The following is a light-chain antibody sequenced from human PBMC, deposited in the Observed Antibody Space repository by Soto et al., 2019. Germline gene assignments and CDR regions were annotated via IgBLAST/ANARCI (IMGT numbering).Light chain of an antibody. Sequence: IQLTQSPSSLSASVGDSVTITCRASQGISSYLAWYQQKPGKAPKLLIYAASTLQSGVPSRFSGSGSGTDFTLTISSLQPEDYANYYCQQLNSYPITFGQGTRLEIK. J-gene: IGKJ5*01. CDR3: QQLNSYPIT. CDR2: AAS. CDR1: QGISSY. V-gene: IGKV1-9*01.